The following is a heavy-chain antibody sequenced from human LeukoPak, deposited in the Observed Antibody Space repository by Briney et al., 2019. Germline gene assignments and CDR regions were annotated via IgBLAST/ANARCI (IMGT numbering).Heavy chain of an antibody. V-gene: IGHV3-21*01. D-gene: IGHD6-19*01. CDR3: ARDFRDSSRGGDAFDI. J-gene: IGHJ3*02. CDR2: ISSSSSYI. CDR1: GFTFSSYW. Sequence: GGSLRLSCAASGFTFSSYWMNWARQAPGKGLEWVSSISSSSSYIYYADSVKGRFTISRDNAKNSLYLQMNSLRAEDTAVYYCARDFRDSSRGGDAFDIWGQGTMVTVSS.